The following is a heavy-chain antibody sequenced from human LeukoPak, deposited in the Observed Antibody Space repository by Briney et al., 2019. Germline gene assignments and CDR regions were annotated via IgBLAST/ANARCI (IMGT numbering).Heavy chain of an antibody. Sequence: ASXXVSCKASGYTFTSYDINWVRQATGQGLEWMGWMNPNSGNTGYAQKFQGRVTMTRNTSISTAYMELSSLRSEDTAVYYCARGKTGTTPGSYYYMDVWGKGTTVTVSS. CDR2: MNPNSGNT. D-gene: IGHD1-7*01. J-gene: IGHJ6*03. CDR1: GYTFTSYD. CDR3: ARGKTGTTPGSYYYMDV. V-gene: IGHV1-8*01.